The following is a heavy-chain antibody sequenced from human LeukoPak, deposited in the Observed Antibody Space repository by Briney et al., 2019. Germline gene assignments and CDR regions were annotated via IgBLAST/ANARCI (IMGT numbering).Heavy chain of an antibody. CDR3: ARDDQVDYHGSGTYYNYYGMDV. CDR2: ISYIGST. Sequence: SETLSLTCTVSGDSISSDYWSWIRQPPGKGLEWIGHISYIGSTNYNPSLKSRVTISVDTSKNQFSLNLSSVTAADTAVYYCARDDQVDYHGSGTYYNYYGMDVWGQGTTVTVSS. CDR1: GDSISSDY. J-gene: IGHJ6*02. D-gene: IGHD3-10*01. V-gene: IGHV4-59*01.